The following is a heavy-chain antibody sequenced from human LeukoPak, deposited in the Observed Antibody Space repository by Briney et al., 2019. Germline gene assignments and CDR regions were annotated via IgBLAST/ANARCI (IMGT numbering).Heavy chain of an antibody. Sequence: GGSLRLSCAASGFTFSSYEMKWVRQAPGKGLEWVSKISSSGSTIYYADSVKGRFTISRDNSKNTLYLQMNSLRAEDTAVYYCAKEPYYYDSSGYYPNWGQGTLVTVSS. CDR1: GFTFSSYE. V-gene: IGHV3-48*03. D-gene: IGHD3-22*01. J-gene: IGHJ4*02. CDR3: AKEPYYYDSSGYYPN. CDR2: ISSSGSTI.